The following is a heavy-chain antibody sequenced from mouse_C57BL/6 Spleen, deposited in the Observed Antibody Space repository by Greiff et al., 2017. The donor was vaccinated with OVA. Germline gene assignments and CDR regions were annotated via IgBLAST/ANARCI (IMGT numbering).Heavy chain of an antibody. CDR2: ISYDGSN. Sequence: EVKLVESGPGLVKPSQSLSLTCSVTGYSITSGYYWNWIRQFPGNKLEWMGYISYDGSNNYNPSLKNRISITRDTAKNQFFLKLNSLTTEDTATYYCARAGTYGYFDVWGTGTTVTVSS. CDR1: GYSITSGYY. CDR3: ARAGTYGYFDV. V-gene: IGHV3-6*01. D-gene: IGHD3-3*01. J-gene: IGHJ1*03.